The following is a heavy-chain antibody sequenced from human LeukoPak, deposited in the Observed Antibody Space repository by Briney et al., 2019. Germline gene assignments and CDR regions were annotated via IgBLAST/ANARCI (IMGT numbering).Heavy chain of an antibody. V-gene: IGHV3-9*01. D-gene: IGHD6-19*01. CDR2: ISWNSGSI. CDR1: GFTFYDYA. J-gene: IGHJ3*02. CDR3: AKDQGQWLVRDDAFDI. Sequence: GGSLRLSCAASGFTFYDYAMHWVRHAPGKGLEWVSGISWNSGSIGYADSVKGRFTISRDNSKNTLYLQLNSLRAEDTAVYYCAKDQGQWLVRDDAFDIWGQGTMVTVSS.